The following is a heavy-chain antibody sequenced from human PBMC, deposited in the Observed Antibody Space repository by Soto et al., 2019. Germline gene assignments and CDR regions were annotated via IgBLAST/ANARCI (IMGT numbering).Heavy chain of an antibody. CDR3: ARDYNYGSGSYYGYFDY. V-gene: IGHV3-48*04. CDR1: GFTFSTYS. D-gene: IGHD3-10*01. J-gene: IGHJ4*02. Sequence: GGSLRLSCAASGFTFSTYSMNWVRQAPGKGLEWVSYISSSSSTIFYTDSVKGRFTVSRDNAKNTLYLQMNSLRAEDTAVYYCARDYNYGSGSYYGYFDYWGQGTLVTVSS. CDR2: ISSSSSTI.